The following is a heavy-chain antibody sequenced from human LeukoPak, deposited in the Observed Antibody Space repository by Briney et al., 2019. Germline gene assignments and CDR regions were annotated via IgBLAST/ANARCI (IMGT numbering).Heavy chain of an antibody. CDR3: ASEGEIGYGYLH. D-gene: IGHD5-18*01. V-gene: IGHV3-74*01. Sequence: GGSLRLSRAASGFTFSTYWMHWVRQAPGKGLVWVSRINSDGSSTSYADSVESRFSISRDNAKNSLYLQMNSLRAEDTAVYYCASEGEIGYGYLHWGQGNLVSVSS. CDR2: INSDGSST. CDR1: GFTFSTYW. J-gene: IGHJ4*02.